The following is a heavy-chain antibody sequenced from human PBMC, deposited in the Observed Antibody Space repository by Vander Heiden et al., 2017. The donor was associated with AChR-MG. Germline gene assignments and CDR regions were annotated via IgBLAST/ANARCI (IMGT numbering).Heavy chain of an antibody. CDR2: ISSSSSYI. CDR3: ARDGQEQQLAPEFVDY. Sequence: EVQLVEYGGGLVKPGGSLRLSCAASGFAFSSYGMNWVRQAPGKGLEWVSSISSSSSYIYYADSVKGRFTISRDNAKNSLDLQMNSLRAEDTAVYYCARDGQEQQLAPEFVDYWGQGTLVTVSS. CDR1: GFAFSSYG. V-gene: IGHV3-21*01. J-gene: IGHJ4*02. D-gene: IGHD6-13*01.